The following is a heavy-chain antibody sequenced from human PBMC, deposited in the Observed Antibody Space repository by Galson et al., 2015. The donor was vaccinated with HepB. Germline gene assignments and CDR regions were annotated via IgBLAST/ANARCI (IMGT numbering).Heavy chain of an antibody. D-gene: IGHD3-22*01. J-gene: IGHJ5*02. CDR3: ARIRGYYDGSGFYFGGINSWFDP. CDR2: IKQDGTEE. CDR1: QFTLDNYW. Sequence: SLRLSCAASQFTLDNYWMTWVRQAPGKGLEWVANIKQDGTEEYYVDSVKGRFTISRDNARNSLYLQMNSLRPEDTAMYYCARIRGYYDGSGFYFGGINSWFDPWGQGTQVTVSS. V-gene: IGHV3-7*03.